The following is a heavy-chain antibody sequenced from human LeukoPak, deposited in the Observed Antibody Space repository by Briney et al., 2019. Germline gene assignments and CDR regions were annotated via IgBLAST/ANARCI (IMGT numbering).Heavy chain of an antibody. J-gene: IGHJ2*01. Sequence: PSETLSLTCSVSGDSIYSGGYYWGWIRQRPGTGREWVVYISYSESTYYNAAPSSRLTLSLDSSENRSSLRLTSVTAGDTGVYYCARVFYESSGYVVSLAGYFDRWGRGTLVSVSS. CDR2: ISYSEST. CDR3: ARVFYESSGYVVSLAGYFDR. CDR1: GDSIYSGGYY. D-gene: IGHD3-22*01. V-gene: IGHV4-31*03.